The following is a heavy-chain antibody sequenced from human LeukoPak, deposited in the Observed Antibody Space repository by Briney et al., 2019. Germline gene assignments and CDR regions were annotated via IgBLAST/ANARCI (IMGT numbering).Heavy chain of an antibody. V-gene: IGHV4-38-2*02. CDR3: ARKFLGSRGYYFDY. Sequence: SETLSLTCTVSGYSISSGYYWGWIRQPPGKGLEWIGSIYHSGSTYYNPSLKSRVTISVDTSKNQFSLKLSSVTAADTAVYYCARKFLGSRGYYFDYWGQGTLVTVSS. J-gene: IGHJ4*02. CDR1: GYSISSGYY. D-gene: IGHD3-10*01. CDR2: IYHSGST.